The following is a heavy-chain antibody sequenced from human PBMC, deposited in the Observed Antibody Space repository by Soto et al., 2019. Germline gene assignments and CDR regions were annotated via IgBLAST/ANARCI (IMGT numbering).Heavy chain of an antibody. J-gene: IGHJ4*02. CDR2: IKPSTGDT. V-gene: IGHV1-2*02. CDR3: ARGSGTGLGAFLQASEY. Sequence: ASVKVCCKASGYGFTDYFIHWVRQASGQGLEWMGWIKPSTGDTKYAQDFQDRVTMTRDTSISTAYMELSRLMSDDTSVYYCARGSGTGLGAFLQASEYWGQGTQVSVSS. D-gene: IGHD1-26*01. CDR1: GYGFTDYF.